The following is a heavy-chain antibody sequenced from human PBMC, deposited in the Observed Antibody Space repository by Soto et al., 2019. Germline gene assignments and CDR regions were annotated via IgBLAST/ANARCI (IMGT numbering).Heavy chain of an antibody. J-gene: IGHJ6*02. Sequence: QVQLVQSGAEVKKPGSSVKVSCKASGGTFSSYAISWVRQAPGQGLEWMGGIIPIFGTANYAQKFQGRVTITADEATGTAYMELSSLRSEDTAVYSCARDESITIFGADNGYCMDVWGQGTTVTVSS. D-gene: IGHD3-3*01. CDR1: GGTFSSYA. V-gene: IGHV1-69*01. CDR3: ARDESITIFGADNGYCMDV. CDR2: IIPIFGTA.